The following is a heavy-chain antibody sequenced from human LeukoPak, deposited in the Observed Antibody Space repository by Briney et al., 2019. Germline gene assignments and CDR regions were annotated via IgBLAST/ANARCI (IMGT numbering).Heavy chain of an antibody. CDR2: INPNSGGT. CDR3: AREKLVDDYEDCVADRESSSDFYYYGLDV. Sequence: ASVKVSCKASGYIFTGYYLHWVRQAPGQGLQWMGWINPNSGGTKYEHKFQGRVTMTRDTSISTAYLQVSGLRSDDTAVFYCAREKLVDDYEDCVADRESSSDFYYYGLDVWGQGTTVTVSS. CDR1: GYIFTGYY. J-gene: IGHJ6*02. V-gene: IGHV1-2*07. D-gene: IGHD4-17*01.